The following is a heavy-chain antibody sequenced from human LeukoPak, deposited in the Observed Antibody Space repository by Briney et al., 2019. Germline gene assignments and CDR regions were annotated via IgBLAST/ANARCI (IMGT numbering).Heavy chain of an antibody. J-gene: IGHJ6*02. V-gene: IGHV4-59*01. Sequence: SETLSLTYTVSGGSISSYYWSWIRQPPGKGLEWIGYVYYSGSTNYNPSLKSRVTISVDTSKNQFSLKLSSVTAADTAVYYCASNYYDSSGYYAHYYYYYGMDVWGQGTTVTVSS. CDR1: GGSISSYY. D-gene: IGHD3-22*01. CDR3: ASNYYDSSGYYAHYYYYYGMDV. CDR2: VYYSGST.